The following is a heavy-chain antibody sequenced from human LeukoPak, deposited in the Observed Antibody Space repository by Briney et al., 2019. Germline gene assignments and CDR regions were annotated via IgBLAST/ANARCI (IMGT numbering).Heavy chain of an antibody. CDR1: GGSFSGYY. V-gene: IGHV4-34*01. CDR3: ARGGGQATVKLRSDFDY. Sequence: PSETLSLTCAVYGGSFSGYYWSWIRQPPGKGLEWIGEINHSGSTNYNPSLKSRVTISVDTSKNQFSLKLSSVTAADTAVYYCARGGGQATVKLRSDFDYWGQGTLVTVSS. D-gene: IGHD2/OR15-2a*01. CDR2: INHSGST. J-gene: IGHJ4*02.